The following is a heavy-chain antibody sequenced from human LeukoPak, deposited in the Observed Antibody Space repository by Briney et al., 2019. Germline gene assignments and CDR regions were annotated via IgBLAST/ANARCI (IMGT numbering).Heavy chain of an antibody. CDR2: INHSGST. D-gene: IGHD3-3*01. Sequence: PSETLSLTCAVNGGSFSGYYWSWIRQPPGKGLEWIGEINHSGSTNYNPSLKSRVTISVDTSKNQFSLKLSSVTAADTAVYYCAKYYDFWSGYYDIWGQGTMVTVSS. CDR1: GGSFSGYY. J-gene: IGHJ3*02. V-gene: IGHV4-34*01. CDR3: AKYYDFWSGYYDI.